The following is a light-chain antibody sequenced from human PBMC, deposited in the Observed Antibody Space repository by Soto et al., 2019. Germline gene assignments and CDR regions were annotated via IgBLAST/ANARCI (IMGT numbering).Light chain of an antibody. CDR3: QQHESYSPWT. Sequence: DIQMNQSPSSLSASVGAPATITGQASQDINKFLNWYQQKPGAAPKLLIYDAFTVDTGVPSRFSGSGSGTEFTLTIKSLQPEDLATYYCQQHESYSPWTFGQGTKVAIK. CDR1: QDINKF. J-gene: IGKJ1*01. V-gene: IGKV1-33*01. CDR2: DAF.